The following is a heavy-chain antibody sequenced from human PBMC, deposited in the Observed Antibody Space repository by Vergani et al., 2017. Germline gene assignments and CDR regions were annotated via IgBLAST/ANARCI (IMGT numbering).Heavy chain of an antibody. CDR3: ANALYTSGGDY. CDR1: GYTFTSYY. Sequence: QVQLVQSGAEVKKPGASVKVSCKASGYTFTSYYMHWVRQSPGQGLEWMGIINPSGGSTSYAQKFQGRVTMTRDTSTSTVYMELSSLRSEDTAVYYCANALYTSGGDYWGQGTLVTVSS. D-gene: IGHD3-16*01. V-gene: IGHV1-46*03. CDR2: INPSGGST. J-gene: IGHJ4*02.